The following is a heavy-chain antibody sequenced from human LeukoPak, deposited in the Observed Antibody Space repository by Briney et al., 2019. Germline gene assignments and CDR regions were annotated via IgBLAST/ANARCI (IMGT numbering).Heavy chain of an antibody. D-gene: IGHD4-17*01. CDR1: GGSISSYY. CDR2: IYYSGST. Sequence: SETLSLTCTVSGGSISSYYWSWIRQPPGKGLEWIGYIYYSGSTNHNPSLKGRVTISVDTSKNQFSLKLSSVTAADTAVYYCARRMSSTVGGFDPWGQGTLVTVSS. J-gene: IGHJ5*02. CDR3: ARRMSSTVGGFDP. V-gene: IGHV4-59*01.